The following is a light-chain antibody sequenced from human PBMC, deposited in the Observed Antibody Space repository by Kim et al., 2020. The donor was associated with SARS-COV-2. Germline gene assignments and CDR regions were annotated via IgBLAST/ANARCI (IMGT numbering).Light chain of an antibody. CDR1: QCLLHPNVDNY. CDR3: MQALQSPLT. Sequence: PACISFRAGQCLLHPNVDNYLDWFLQMPCQSPHLLIYLCSSRASGVPDRFSGSGSGTDFTLTISRVEAEDVGVYYCMQALQSPLTFGQGTRLEIK. CDR2: LCS. J-gene: IGKJ5*01. V-gene: IGKV2-28*01.